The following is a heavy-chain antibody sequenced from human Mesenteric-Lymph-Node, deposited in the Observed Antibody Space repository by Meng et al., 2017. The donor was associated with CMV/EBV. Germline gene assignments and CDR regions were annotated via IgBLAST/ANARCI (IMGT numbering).Heavy chain of an antibody. D-gene: IGHD3-3*01. CDR1: GGSISSYY. Sequence: SETLSLTCTVSGGSISSYYWSWIRQPPGKGLEWIGYIYYSGSTNYNPSLKSRVTISVDTSKNQFSLKLSSVTAADTAVYYCARDHVRFLEWLFLRTDAFDIWGQGTMVTVSS. V-gene: IGHV4-59*01. CDR3: ARDHVRFLEWLFLRTDAFDI. J-gene: IGHJ3*02. CDR2: IYYSGST.